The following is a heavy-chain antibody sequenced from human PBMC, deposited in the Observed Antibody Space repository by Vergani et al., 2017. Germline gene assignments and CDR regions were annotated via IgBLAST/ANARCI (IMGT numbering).Heavy chain of an antibody. CDR2: IWYDGSNK. J-gene: IGHJ4*02. D-gene: IGHD2-2*01. CDR3: ASDNQYCSSTSCPPGYFDY. V-gene: IGHV3-33*01. CDR1: GFTFSSYG. Sequence: QVQLVESGGGVVQPGRSLRLSCAASGFTFSSYGMHWVRQAPGKGLEWVAVIWYDGSNKYYADSVKGRFTISRDNSKNTLYLQMNSLRAEDTAVYYCASDNQYCSSTSCPPGYFDYWGQGTLVTVSS.